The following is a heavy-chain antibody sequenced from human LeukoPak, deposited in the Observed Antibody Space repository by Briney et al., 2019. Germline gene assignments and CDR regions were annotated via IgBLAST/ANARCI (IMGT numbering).Heavy chain of an antibody. CDR2: ISSSSTI. Sequence: GGSLRLSCAASGFTFSSYSMNWVRQAPGKGLEWVAFISSSSTIYYADSVKGRFTISRDNAKNSLYLQMNSLRAEDTAVYYCARDASIAVASDYWGQGTLVTVSS. D-gene: IGHD6-19*01. J-gene: IGHJ4*02. CDR1: GFTFSSYS. V-gene: IGHV3-48*04. CDR3: ARDASIAVASDY.